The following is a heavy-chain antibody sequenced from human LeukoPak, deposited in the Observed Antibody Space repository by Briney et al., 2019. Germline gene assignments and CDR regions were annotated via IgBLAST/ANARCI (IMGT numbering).Heavy chain of an antibody. D-gene: IGHD1-26*01. Sequence: GGSLRLSCAAFGFTVNTNYMTWVRQAPGKGLEWVSEIYSDGTTYYTASVKGRFSISRDNSKNTVYLEMSSLRGEDTAIYYCTRDLREHGVFDIWGQGTMVTVSS. V-gene: IGHV3-53*01. CDR1: GFTVNTNY. CDR2: IYSDGTT. CDR3: TRDLREHGVFDI. J-gene: IGHJ3*02.